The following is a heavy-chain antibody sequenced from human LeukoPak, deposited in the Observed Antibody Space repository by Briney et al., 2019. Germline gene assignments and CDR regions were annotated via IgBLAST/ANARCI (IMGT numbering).Heavy chain of an antibody. CDR3: ARHTSYYDFWSGFDY. Sequence: PSETLSLTCTVSGGSISSYYWSWIRQPSGKGLEWIGYIYYSGSTNYNPSLKSRVTISVDTSKNQFSLKLSSVTAADTAVYYCARHTSYYDFWSGFDYWGQGTLVTVSS. CDR1: GGSISSYY. D-gene: IGHD3-3*01. V-gene: IGHV4-59*08. J-gene: IGHJ4*02. CDR2: IYYSGST.